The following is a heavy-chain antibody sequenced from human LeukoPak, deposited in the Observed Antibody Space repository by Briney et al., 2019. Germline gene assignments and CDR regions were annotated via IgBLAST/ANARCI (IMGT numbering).Heavy chain of an antibody. V-gene: IGHV3-48*04. CDR2: LTGIGNTI. CDR3: AREGSTDCHFDY. D-gene: IGHD2-21*02. CDR1: GFTFSSYG. J-gene: IGHJ4*02. Sequence: GGSLRLSCAASGFTFSSYGMHWVRQAPGKGLEWVSYLTGIGNTIDYAGSVRGRFTISRDNAKNSLYLQMNSLRVEDTAVYFCAREGSTDCHFDYWGQGTLVTVSS.